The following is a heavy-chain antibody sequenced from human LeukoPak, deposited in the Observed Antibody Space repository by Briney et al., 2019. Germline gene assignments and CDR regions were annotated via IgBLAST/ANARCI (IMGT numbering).Heavy chain of an antibody. D-gene: IGHD5-24*01. Sequence: PGGSLRLSCAASGFSFSSDELNWVRQAPGKGLEWVALTSHDGTDTYYADSVKGRFTISRDNTKNTLSLQMNSLRPEDTAVYYCAKERGLQQYYFGFWGQGTLVTVSS. CDR1: GFSFSSDE. CDR3: AKERGLQQYYFGF. CDR2: TSHDGTDT. V-gene: IGHV3-30*18. J-gene: IGHJ4*02.